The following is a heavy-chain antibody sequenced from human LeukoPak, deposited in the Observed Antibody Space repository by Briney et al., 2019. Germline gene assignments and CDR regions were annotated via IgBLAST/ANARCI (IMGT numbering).Heavy chain of an antibody. V-gene: IGHV1-2*02. J-gene: IGHJ4*02. CDR3: ARDSIPLLAAIDY. Sequence: GASVKVSCKASGYTFTGYYMHWVRQAPGQGLEWMGWISPNSGGTNYAQKFQGRVTMTRDTSISTAYMELSRLRSDDTAVYYCARDSIPLLAAIDYWGQGTLVTVSS. CDR2: ISPNSGGT. CDR1: GYTFTGYY. D-gene: IGHD5-24*01.